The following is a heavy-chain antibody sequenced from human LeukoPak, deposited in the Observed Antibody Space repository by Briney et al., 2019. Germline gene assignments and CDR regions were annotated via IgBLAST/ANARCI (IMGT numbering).Heavy chain of an antibody. J-gene: IGHJ5*02. Sequence: ASVKISCKASGYTFTNNYMHWVRQAPGQGLEWMGIINPSGDNTWYAQKFQGRVTMTRDMATSTDYMEVSSLKSEDTAVYYCARDNSQGDSAWWFDPWGQGTLVTVSS. D-gene: IGHD1-26*01. CDR1: GYTFTNNY. CDR3: ARDNSQGDSAWWFDP. V-gene: IGHV1-46*01. CDR2: INPSGDNT.